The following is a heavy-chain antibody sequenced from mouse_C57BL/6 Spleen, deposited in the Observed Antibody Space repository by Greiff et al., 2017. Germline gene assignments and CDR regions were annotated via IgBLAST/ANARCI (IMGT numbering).Heavy chain of an antibody. Sequence: VQLQQPGAELVRPGSSVKLSCKASGYTFTSYWMHWVKQRPIQGLEWIGNIDPSDSETHYNQKFKDKATLTVDKSSSTAYMQLSRLTSEDSAVYYCARGEYGVTNYYAMDYWGQGTSVTVSS. CDR2: IDPSDSET. CDR3: ARGEYGVTNYYAMDY. V-gene: IGHV1-52*01. CDR1: GYTFTSYW. J-gene: IGHJ4*01. D-gene: IGHD2-2*01.